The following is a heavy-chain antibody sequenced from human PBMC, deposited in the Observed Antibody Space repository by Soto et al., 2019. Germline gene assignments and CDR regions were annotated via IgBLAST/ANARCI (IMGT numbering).Heavy chain of an antibody. CDR3: AIGGYSYGGFYYYYYYMDV. V-gene: IGHV1-8*01. J-gene: IGHJ6*03. D-gene: IGHD5-18*01. Sequence: ASVKVSCKASGYTFTSYDINWVRQATGQGLEWIGWMNPNSGNTGYAQKFQGRVTMTRNTSISTAYMELSSLRSEDTAVYYCAIGGYSYGGFYYYYYYMDVWGKGTTVTVSS. CDR2: MNPNSGNT. CDR1: GYTFTSYD.